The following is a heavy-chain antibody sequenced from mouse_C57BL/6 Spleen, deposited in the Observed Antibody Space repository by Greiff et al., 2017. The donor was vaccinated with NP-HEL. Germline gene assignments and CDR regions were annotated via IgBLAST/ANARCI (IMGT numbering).Heavy chain of an antibody. CDR3: ARSAFLYAMDY. CDR1: GYTFTSYG. Sequence: VQLQQSGAELARPGASVKLSCKASGYTFTSYGISWVKQRTGQGLEWIGEIYPRSGNTYYNEKFKGKATLTADKSSSTAYMELRSLTSEDSAVYFCARSAFLYAMDYWGQGTSVTVSS. V-gene: IGHV1-81*01. J-gene: IGHJ4*01. CDR2: IYPRSGNT.